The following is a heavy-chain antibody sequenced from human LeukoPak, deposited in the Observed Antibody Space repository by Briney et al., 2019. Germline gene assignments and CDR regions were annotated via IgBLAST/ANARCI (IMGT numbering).Heavy chain of an antibody. CDR3: ARRVFSGWGYYFDY. Sequence: ASVKVSCKASGYTFTGYYMHWVRQAPVQGLEWVGWINPKSGGTNYAQKFQGRVTMTSDTSITTVYMELSRLRSGDTAVYYCARRVFSGWGYYFDYWGQGTLVTVSS. V-gene: IGHV1-2*02. D-gene: IGHD6-19*01. CDR1: GYTFTGYY. J-gene: IGHJ4*02. CDR2: INPKSGGT.